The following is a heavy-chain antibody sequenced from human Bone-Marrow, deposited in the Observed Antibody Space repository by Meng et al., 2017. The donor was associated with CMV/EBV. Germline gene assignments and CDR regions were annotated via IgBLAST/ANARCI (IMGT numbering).Heavy chain of an antibody. J-gene: IGHJ6*01. Sequence: ASVKVSCKASGYTFTSYAMHWVRQAPGQRLEWMGWSNAGNGNTKYSQEFQGRVTITRDTSASTAYMELSSLRSEDMAVYYCARVGEGITIFGEEPRDYYYYYGMDVWGQGTTVTVSS. CDR1: GYTFTSYA. V-gene: IGHV1-3*02. CDR2: SNAGNGNT. CDR3: ARVGEGITIFGEEPRDYYYYYGMDV. D-gene: IGHD3-3*01.